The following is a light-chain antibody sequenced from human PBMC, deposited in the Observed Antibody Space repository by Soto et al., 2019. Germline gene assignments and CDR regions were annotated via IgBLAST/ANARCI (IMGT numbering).Light chain of an antibody. J-gene: IGKJ4*01. CDR1: QSVSSY. V-gene: IGKV3-11*01. CDR2: DAS. CDR3: QQRSNWLT. Sequence: EIVLTQSPATLSLSPGERATLSCRASQSVSSYLAWYQQKPGQAPRLLIYDASNSATGIPARFSGSGSGTDLTITISSREPEDFAVYYCQQRSNWLTFGGGTKVEIK.